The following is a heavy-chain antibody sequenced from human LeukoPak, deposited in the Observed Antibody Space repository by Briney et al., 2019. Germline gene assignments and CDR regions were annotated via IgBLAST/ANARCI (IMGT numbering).Heavy chain of an antibody. D-gene: IGHD3-3*01. Sequence: GGSLRLSCAASGFTFSSYAMHWVHQAPGKGLEWVAVISYDGSNKYYADSVKGRFTISRDNSKNTLYLQMHSLRAEDTAVYYCARFSWSIDYWGQGTLVIVSS. CDR3: ARFSWSIDY. CDR1: GFTFSSYA. CDR2: ISYDGSNK. V-gene: IGHV3-30-3*01. J-gene: IGHJ4*02.